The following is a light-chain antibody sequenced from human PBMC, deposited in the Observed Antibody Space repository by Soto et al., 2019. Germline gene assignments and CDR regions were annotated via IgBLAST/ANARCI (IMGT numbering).Light chain of an antibody. Sequence: QSVLTQPASVSGYPGQSITISCTGTSSDVGGSNYVSWYQQYPGKVPKLLINKVSNRPSGVSNRFSGSKSAYTASLTISGLQAEDEADYVCTSSTTDSLYVFGTGTKVTVL. CDR1: SSDVGGSNY. CDR2: KVS. J-gene: IGLJ1*01. CDR3: TSSTTDSLYV. V-gene: IGLV2-14*01.